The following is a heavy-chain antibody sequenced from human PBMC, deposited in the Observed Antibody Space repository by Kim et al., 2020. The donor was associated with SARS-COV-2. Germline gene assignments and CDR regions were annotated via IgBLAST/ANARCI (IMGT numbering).Heavy chain of an antibody. J-gene: IGHJ4*02. V-gene: IGHV3-30*02. D-gene: IGHD3-22*01. Sequence: VAGRFSISRDNSKNKLYLKMNSLRTEDTALYYCVKEAAFTTIVVDYYFDYWGQGTLVTVSS. CDR3: VKEAAFTTIVVDYYFDY.